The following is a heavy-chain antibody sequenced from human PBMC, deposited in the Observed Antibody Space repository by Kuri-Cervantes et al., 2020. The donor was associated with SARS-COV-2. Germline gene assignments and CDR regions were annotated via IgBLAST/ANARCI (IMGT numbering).Heavy chain of an antibody. J-gene: IGHJ6*02. CDR2: ISYDGSNK. CDR1: GFTFSSYA. Sequence: GESLKISCAASGFTFSSYAMHWVRQAPGKGLEWVAVISYDGSNKYYADSVKGRFTISRDNSKNTLYLQMNSLRAEDTAVYYCAREADIAAAERYYYYCYGMDVWGQGTTVTVSS. V-gene: IGHV3-30-3*01. D-gene: IGHD6-13*01. CDR3: AREADIAAAERYYYYCYGMDV.